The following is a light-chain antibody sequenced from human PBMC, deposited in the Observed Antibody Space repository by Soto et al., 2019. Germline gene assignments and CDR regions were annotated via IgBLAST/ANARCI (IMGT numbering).Light chain of an antibody. V-gene: IGKV1-9*01. CDR1: QGISSY. CDR2: AAS. J-gene: IGKJ4*01. CDR3: QQLESYPST. Sequence: DIQLTQSPSFLSASVVDRFTITFLASQGISSYLAWYQQKPGKAPKLLIYAASTLQSGVPSRFSGSGSGTDFTLTISSLQPEDFATYYCQQLESYPSTFGGGTKVDIK.